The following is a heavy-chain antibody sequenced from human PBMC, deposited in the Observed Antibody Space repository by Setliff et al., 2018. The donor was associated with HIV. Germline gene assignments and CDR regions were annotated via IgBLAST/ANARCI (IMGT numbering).Heavy chain of an antibody. CDR2: IKPSGDVT. Sequence: HPGGSLRLSCAASGFTFSRHDMTWVRQAPGKGLEWVSSIKPSGDVTYYADSVKGRFTISRDNSKNMLYLQMNGLRVEDTGVYYCANRPSDPPSHWGQGTLVTVSS. V-gene: IGHV3-23*01. J-gene: IGHJ4*02. CDR3: ANRPSDPPSH. CDR1: GFTFSRHD.